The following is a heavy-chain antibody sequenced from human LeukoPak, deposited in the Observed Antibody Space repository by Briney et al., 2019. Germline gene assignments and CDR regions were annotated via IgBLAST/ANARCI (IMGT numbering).Heavy chain of an antibody. D-gene: IGHD6-6*01. CDR3: AKEARPDYYYYMDV. CDR1: GFIFNYYS. CDR2: ISSRSTTI. V-gene: IGHV3-48*04. Sequence: PGGSLRLSCAASGFIFNYYSMNWVRQAPGKGLEWISYISSRSTTIYYADSVQGRFTISRDNTKNSLYLQMNSLRAEDTAVYYCAKEARPDYYYYMDVWGKGTTVTVSS. J-gene: IGHJ6*03.